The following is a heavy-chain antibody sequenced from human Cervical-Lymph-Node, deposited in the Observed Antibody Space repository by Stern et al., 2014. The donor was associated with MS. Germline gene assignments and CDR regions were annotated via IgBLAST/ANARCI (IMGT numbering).Heavy chain of an antibody. CDR3: ARGAPKAVAGSGEVFDF. CDR1: GDSITSTNW. D-gene: IGHD6-19*01. CDR2: IFQIGRT. V-gene: IGHV4-4*02. Sequence: QVQLQESGPGLVKPSGTLSLTCAVSGDSITSTNWWSWVRQPPGKGLEWIGEIFQIGRTNYNSSLKRRLTISVAGSKNKSSLNLTSVTAADTAVYYGARGAPKAVAGSGEVFDFWGQGTLVTVSS. J-gene: IGHJ4*02.